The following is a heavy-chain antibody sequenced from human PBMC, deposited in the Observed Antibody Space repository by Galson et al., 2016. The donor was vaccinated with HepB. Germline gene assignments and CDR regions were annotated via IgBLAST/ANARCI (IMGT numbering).Heavy chain of an antibody. CDR1: GFTFSSYG. CDR3: ARVRGSGYPHYGMDV. Sequence: SLRLSCAASGFTFSSYGMNWVRQAPGKGLEWVAFLSYDGSNRYYVDSVKGRFTISRDNSKNTLYLQMNSLRVDDTAVYYCARVRGSGYPHYGMDVWGQGTTVTVSS. D-gene: IGHD5-12*01. CDR2: LSYDGSNR. J-gene: IGHJ6*02. V-gene: IGHV3-30*03.